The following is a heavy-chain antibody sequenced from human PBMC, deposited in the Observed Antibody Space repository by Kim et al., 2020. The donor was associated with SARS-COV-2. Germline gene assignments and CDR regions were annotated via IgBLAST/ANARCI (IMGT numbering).Heavy chain of an antibody. Sequence: SETLSLTCTVSGGSISSSSYYWGWIRQPPGKGLEWIGSIYYSGSTYYNPSLKSRVTISVDTSKNQFSLKLSSVTAADTAVYYCARLRGVIKAIFDYWGQGTLVTVSS. D-gene: IGHD3-10*01. CDR2: IYYSGST. J-gene: IGHJ4*02. V-gene: IGHV4-39*01. CDR1: GGSISSSSYY. CDR3: ARLRGVIKAIFDY.